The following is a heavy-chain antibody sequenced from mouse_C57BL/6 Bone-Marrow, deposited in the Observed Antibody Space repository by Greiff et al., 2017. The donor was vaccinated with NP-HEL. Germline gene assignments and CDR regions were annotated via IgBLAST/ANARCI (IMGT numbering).Heavy chain of an antibody. CDR2: INYDGSST. J-gene: IGHJ3*01. CDR3: ARDGRGFAY. Sequence: EVHLVESEGGLVQPGSSMKLSCTASGFTFSDYYMAWVRPVPEKGLEWVANINYDGSSTYYLDSLKSRFIISRDNAKNILYLQMSSLKSEDTATYYCARDGRGFAYWGQGTLVTVSA. V-gene: IGHV5-16*01. CDR1: GFTFSDYY.